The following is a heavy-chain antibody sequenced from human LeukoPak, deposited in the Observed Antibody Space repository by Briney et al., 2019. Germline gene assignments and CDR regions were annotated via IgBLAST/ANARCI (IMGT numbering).Heavy chain of an antibody. Sequence: PGGSLRLSCAASGFTFSTYAISWVRQAPGKGLEWVSCISSTSNYIFYADSVRGRFTISRDSSKNTLYLQMNSLRPENTAVYYCARDPYRDAPDYFDYWGQGTLVTVSS. D-gene: IGHD1-14*01. J-gene: IGHJ4*02. V-gene: IGHV3-21*01. CDR3: ARDPYRDAPDYFDY. CDR1: GFTFSTYA. CDR2: ISSTSNYI.